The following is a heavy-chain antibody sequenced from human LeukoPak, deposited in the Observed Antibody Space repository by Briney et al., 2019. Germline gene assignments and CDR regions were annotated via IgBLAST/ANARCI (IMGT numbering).Heavy chain of an antibody. CDR3: AIQPWGSGNNWYFDL. V-gene: IGHV1-2*02. D-gene: IGHD7-27*01. Sequence: GASVKVSCKASGYTFTAYYIHWVRQAPGQGLERMGWISPNSGGTDYAQKFQGRVTMTRDTSISTAYVELSSLTSDDTAVYYCAIQPWGSGNNWYFDLWGRGTLVTVSS. CDR2: ISPNSGGT. J-gene: IGHJ2*01. CDR1: GYTFTAYY.